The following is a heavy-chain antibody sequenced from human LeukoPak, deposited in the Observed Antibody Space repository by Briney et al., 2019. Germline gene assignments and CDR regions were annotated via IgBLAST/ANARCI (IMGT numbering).Heavy chain of an antibody. D-gene: IGHD6-6*01. CDR1: GYSFTTYW. CDR2: IYPGDSDT. J-gene: IGHJ4*02. V-gene: IGHV5-51*01. CDR3: ARHRSSSDLFDY. Sequence: GESLKISCQGSGYSFTTYWIGWVRQMPGKGLAWVGIIYPGDSDTKYSPAFQGQVTISADKSINTAYLQWSSLKASDTAMYYCARHRSSSDLFDYWGQGTLVTVSS.